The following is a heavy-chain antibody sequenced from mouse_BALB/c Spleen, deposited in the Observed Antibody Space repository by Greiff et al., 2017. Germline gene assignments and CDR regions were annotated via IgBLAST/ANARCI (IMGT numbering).Heavy chain of an antibody. J-gene: IGHJ4*01. CDR3: ARGVRRGAMDY. V-gene: IGHV5-17*02. CDR2: ISSGSSTI. CDR1: GFTFSSFG. D-gene: IGHD2-14*01. Sequence: DVHLVESGGGLVQPGGSRKLSCAASGFTFSSFGMHWVRQAPEKGLEWVAYISSGSSTIYYADTVKGRFTISRDNPKNTLFLQMTSLRSEDTAMYYCARGVRRGAMDYWGQGTSVTVSS.